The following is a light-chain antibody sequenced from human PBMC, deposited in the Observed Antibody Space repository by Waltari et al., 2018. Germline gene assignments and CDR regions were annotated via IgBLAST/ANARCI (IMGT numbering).Light chain of an antibody. J-gene: IGLJ3*02. V-gene: IGLV2-8*01. Sequence: QSALTQPPSASGSPGQSVTVPCPGTSPDVGGYNHASWYQQHPGKAPKLMIYEVTERPSGVPDRFSGSKSGNTASLTVSGLQAEDEAIYYCSSYAGHNDFVVFGGGTKLTVL. CDR2: EVT. CDR1: SPDVGGYNH. CDR3: SSYAGHNDFVV.